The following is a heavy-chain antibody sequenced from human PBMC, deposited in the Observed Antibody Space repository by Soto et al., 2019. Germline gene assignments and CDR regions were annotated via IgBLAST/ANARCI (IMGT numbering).Heavy chain of an antibody. D-gene: IGHD3-22*01. V-gene: IGHV4-31*03. Sequence: SETLSLTCTVSGGSISSGGYYWSWIRQHPGKGLEWIGYIYNSGSTYYNPSLKSRVTISVGTSKNQFSLKLSSVTAADTAVYYCAREGFLSGYSIDYWGQGTLVTVSS. CDR3: AREGFLSGYSIDY. CDR1: GGSISSGGYY. CDR2: IYNSGST. J-gene: IGHJ4*02.